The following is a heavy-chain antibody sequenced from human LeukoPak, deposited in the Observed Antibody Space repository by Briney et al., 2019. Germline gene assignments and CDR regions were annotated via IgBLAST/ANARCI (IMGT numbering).Heavy chain of an antibody. CDR2: ICLDGRN. Sequence: SETLSLTCGVSGGSITSRDCWSWVRQPPGQGLEWIGEICLDGRNHYTPSLKSRISISIDRSKDQFSLNLISVAAADTAIYFCASQGGLRNDFWGQGTLVTVSS. D-gene: IGHD2-15*01. J-gene: IGHJ4*02. CDR3: ASQGGLRNDF. CDR1: GGSITSRDC. V-gene: IGHV4-4*02.